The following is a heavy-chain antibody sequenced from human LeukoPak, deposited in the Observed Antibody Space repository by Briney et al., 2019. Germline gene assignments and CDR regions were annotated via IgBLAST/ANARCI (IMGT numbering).Heavy chain of an antibody. CDR2: ISTYNSNP. Sequence: ASVKVSCKASGYTFTSYGLSWVRQAPGQGLEWMGWISTYNSNPSYAQKFQGRVTMSTDTSTSAAYMDLRSLRSDDTAVYYCARGAGFAEPLPEYWGQGTLLSVSS. CDR3: ARGAGFAEPLPEY. D-gene: IGHD1-14*01. CDR1: GYTFTSYG. V-gene: IGHV1-18*01. J-gene: IGHJ4*02.